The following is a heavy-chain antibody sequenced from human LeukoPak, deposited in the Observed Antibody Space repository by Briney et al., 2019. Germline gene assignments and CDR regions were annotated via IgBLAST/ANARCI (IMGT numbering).Heavy chain of an antibody. CDR2: INPDGNKK. V-gene: IGHV3-7*01. Sequence: GGSLRLSCAASGFTFSSYWMHWVRQAPGKGLEWVASINPDGNKKYSADSVKGRFTISRDNAENSLYLQMSSLRVEDTAFYYCARDLAYSRLDYWGQGMLVTVSS. D-gene: IGHD5-18*01. CDR1: GFTFSSYW. CDR3: ARDLAYSRLDY. J-gene: IGHJ4*02.